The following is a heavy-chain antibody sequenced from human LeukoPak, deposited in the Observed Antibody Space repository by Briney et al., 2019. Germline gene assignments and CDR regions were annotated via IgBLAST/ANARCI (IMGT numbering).Heavy chain of an antibody. CDR3: ARGVEMATWVV. J-gene: IGHJ4*02. Sequence: SETLSLTCTVSGGSISSGDYYWSWIRQPPGKGLEWIGYIYYSGSTYYNPSLKSRVTISVDTSKNQFSLKLSSVTAADTAVYYCARGVEMATWVVWGQGTQVTVSS. CDR1: GGSISSGDYY. D-gene: IGHD5-24*01. V-gene: IGHV4-30-4*08. CDR2: IYYSGST.